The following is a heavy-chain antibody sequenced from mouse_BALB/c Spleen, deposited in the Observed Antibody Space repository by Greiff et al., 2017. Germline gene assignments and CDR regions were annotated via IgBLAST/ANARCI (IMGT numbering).Heavy chain of an antibody. V-gene: IGHV5-6-5*01. D-gene: IGHD1-1*01. J-gene: IGHJ3*01. Sequence: EVKVVESGGGLVKPGGSLKLSCAASGFTFSSYAMSWVRQTPEKRLEWVASISSGGSTYYPDSVKGRFTISRDNARNILYLQMSSLRSEDTAMYYCARGFITTVVPYWGQGTLVTVSA. CDR2: ISSGGST. CDR3: ARGFITTVVPY. CDR1: GFTFSSYA.